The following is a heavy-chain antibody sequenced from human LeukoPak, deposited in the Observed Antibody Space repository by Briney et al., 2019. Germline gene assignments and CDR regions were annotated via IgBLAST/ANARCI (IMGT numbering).Heavy chain of an antibody. CDR1: GFTFSSYE. V-gene: IGHV3-48*03. CDR3: ARARRGGATGSGALDI. J-gene: IGHJ3*02. CDR2: ISSSGSTI. D-gene: IGHD1-1*01. Sequence: GGSLSLSCAASGFTFSSYEMNWVRQAPGKGLEWVSYISSSGSTIYYADSVKGRFTISRDNSKNTLYLQMNSLRAEDTAVYYCARARRGGATGSGALDIWGQGTMVTVSS.